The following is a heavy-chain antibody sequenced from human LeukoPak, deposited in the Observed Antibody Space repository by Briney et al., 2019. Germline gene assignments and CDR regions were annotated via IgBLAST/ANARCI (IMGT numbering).Heavy chain of an antibody. Sequence: HPGGSLRLSCAASGFTLISYWMTWVRQAPGKGLEWVANIKQDGSEKYYVDSVKGRFTISRDNAKNSLYLQMNSLRDEDTAVYYCARADSSIAARLSRSSIFNYYYYMDVWGKGTTVTVSS. D-gene: IGHD6-6*01. V-gene: IGHV3-7*01. CDR2: IKQDGSEK. J-gene: IGHJ6*03. CDR1: GFTLISYW. CDR3: ARADSSIAARLSRSSIFNYYYYMDV.